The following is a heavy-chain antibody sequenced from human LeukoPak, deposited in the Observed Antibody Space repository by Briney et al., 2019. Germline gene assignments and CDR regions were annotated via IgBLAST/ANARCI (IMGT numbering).Heavy chain of an antibody. Sequence: GGSLRLSCAASGFTFSGSAMHWVRQASGKGLEWVGRIRSKANSYATAYAASVKGRFTISRDDSKNTAYLQMNSLKTEDTAVYYCTADHSYYDIFYWGQGALVTVSS. CDR2: IRSKANSYAT. D-gene: IGHD3-9*01. V-gene: IGHV3-73*01. J-gene: IGHJ4*02. CDR3: TADHSYYDIFY. CDR1: GFTFSGSA.